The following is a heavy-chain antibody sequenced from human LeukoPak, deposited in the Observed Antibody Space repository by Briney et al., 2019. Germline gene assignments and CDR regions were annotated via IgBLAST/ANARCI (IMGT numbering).Heavy chain of an antibody. Sequence: GGSLRLSCGVSEFTFDDYVIHWVRQGPGKGLEWVAAMSWTSGSIAYADSVKGRFNIFRDNAQSSLYLQMNSLRAEDTAFYYCARSSGSYDGYYGVEVWGQGATVIVSS. CDR1: EFTFDDYV. V-gene: IGHV3-9*01. CDR2: MSWTSGSI. D-gene: IGHD6-19*01. CDR3: ARSSGSYDGYYGVEV. J-gene: IGHJ6*02.